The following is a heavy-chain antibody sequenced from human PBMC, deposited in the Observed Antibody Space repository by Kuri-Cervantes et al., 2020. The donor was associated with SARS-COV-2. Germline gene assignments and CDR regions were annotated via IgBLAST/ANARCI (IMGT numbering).Heavy chain of an antibody. J-gene: IGHJ3*02. CDR2: ISYEGSQQ. Sequence: GGSLRLSCAASGFNFNNFGMNWVRQAPGKGPEWVATISYEGSQQYYADSVKGRFSISRDSSRNTVFLQMNTLGPEDTAVYYCARAYSSSWRTYDAFDIWGQGTMVTVSS. CDR1: GFNFNNFG. D-gene: IGHD6-13*01. CDR3: ARAYSSSWRTYDAFDI. V-gene: IGHV3-30*04.